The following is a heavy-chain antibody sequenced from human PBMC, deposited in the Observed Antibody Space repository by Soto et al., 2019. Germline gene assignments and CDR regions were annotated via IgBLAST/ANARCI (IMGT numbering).Heavy chain of an antibody. CDR3: ARCGGSCYPPDDY. CDR2: IIPIFGTA. V-gene: IGHV1-69*13. D-gene: IGHD2-15*01. CDR1: GGTFSSYA. J-gene: IGHJ4*02. Sequence: GASVKVSCKASGGTFSSYAISWVRQAPGQGLEWMGGIIPIFGTANYAQKFQGRVTITADESTSTAYMELSSLRSEDTAVYYCARCGGSCYPPDDYWGQGTLVTVSS.